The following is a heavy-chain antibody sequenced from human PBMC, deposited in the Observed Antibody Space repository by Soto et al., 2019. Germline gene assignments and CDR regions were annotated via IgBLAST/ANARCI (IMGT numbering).Heavy chain of an antibody. Sequence: PSETLSLTCTVSGSSISSGGYYWSWIRQHPGKGLEWIGYIYYSGSTYYNPSLKSRVTISVDTSKNQFSLKLSSVTAADTAVYYCARGSMVRGVIKYFDYWGQGTLVTVSS. CDR3: ARGSMVRGVIKYFDY. CDR1: GSSISSGGYY. D-gene: IGHD3-10*01. J-gene: IGHJ4*02. V-gene: IGHV4-31*03. CDR2: IYYSGST.